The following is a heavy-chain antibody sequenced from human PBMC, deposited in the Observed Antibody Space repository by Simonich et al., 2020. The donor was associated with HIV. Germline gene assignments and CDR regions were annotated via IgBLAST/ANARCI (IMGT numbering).Heavy chain of an antibody. V-gene: IGHV4-34*01. Sequence: QVQLQQWGAGLLKPSETLSLTCAVYGGSFSGNYWSWIRQPPGKGLGWIGKINHSGSTNYNPSRKRRVTISVDTSKNQFSLKLSSVTAADTAVYYCARLTAGGLGEYFQHWGQGTLVTVSS. CDR1: GGSFSGNY. CDR2: INHSGST. J-gene: IGHJ1*01. CDR3: ARLTAGGLGEYFQH. D-gene: IGHD6-13*01.